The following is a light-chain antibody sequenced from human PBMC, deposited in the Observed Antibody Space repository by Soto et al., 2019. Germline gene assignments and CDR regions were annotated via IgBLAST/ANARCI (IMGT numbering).Light chain of an antibody. CDR2: DAS. CDR3: QQYHSYST. CDR1: QSISSW. V-gene: IGKV1-5*01. Sequence: DNQTSQSPSPLSASLRDGATITCRASQSISSWLAWYQQKPGKAPKLLIYDASTLESGVPSRFSGSGSGTEFILTISSLQPVDFATYYCQQYHSYSTFGQGTKVDIK. J-gene: IGKJ1*01.